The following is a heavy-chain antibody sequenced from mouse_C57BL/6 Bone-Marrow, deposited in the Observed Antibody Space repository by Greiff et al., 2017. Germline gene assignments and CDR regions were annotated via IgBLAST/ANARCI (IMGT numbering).Heavy chain of an antibody. V-gene: IGHV5-6*02. Sequence: EVKLMESGGDLVKPGGSLKLSCAASGFTFSSYGMSWVRPTPDKRLEWVATISSGGSYTYYPDSVKARFTISRDNAKNTLYLQMSSLKSEDTAMYYCARRYYGSGGYFDYWGQGTTLTVSS. CDR3: ARRYYGSGGYFDY. J-gene: IGHJ2*01. CDR1: GFTFSSYG. D-gene: IGHD1-1*01. CDR2: ISSGGSYT.